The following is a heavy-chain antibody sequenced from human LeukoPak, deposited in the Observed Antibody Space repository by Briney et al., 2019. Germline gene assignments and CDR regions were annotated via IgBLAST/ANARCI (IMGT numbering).Heavy chain of an antibody. CDR2: IRDDGSNK. CDR3: AKVRFTVTHDEYNCFDP. V-gene: IGHV3-30*02. D-gene: IGHD4-17*01. Sequence: GGSLRLSCAASGFTFSSYGMRWVRQAPGKGLEWVAFIRDDGSNKYYADSVKGRFTISRDNSKKTMYLQMNSLRAEDTAMYYCAKVRFTVTHDEYNCFDPWGPGTLVTVSS. J-gene: IGHJ5*02. CDR1: GFTFSSYG.